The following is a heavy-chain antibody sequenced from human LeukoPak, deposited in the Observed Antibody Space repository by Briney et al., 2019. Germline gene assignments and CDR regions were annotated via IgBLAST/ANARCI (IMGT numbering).Heavy chain of an antibody. Sequence: SETLSLTCAVYGGSFSGYYWTWIRQPPGKGLEWIGYIYNSGSTNSNPSLKSRVTISVDTSKNQFSLKLSSVTAADTAVYYCARDRSDSSSWYRAYNWFDPWGQGTLVTVSS. J-gene: IGHJ5*02. CDR3: ARDRSDSSSWYRAYNWFDP. D-gene: IGHD6-13*01. CDR2: IYNSGST. CDR1: GGSFSGYY. V-gene: IGHV4-59*01.